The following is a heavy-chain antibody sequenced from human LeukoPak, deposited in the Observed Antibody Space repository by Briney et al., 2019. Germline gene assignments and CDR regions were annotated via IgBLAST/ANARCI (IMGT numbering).Heavy chain of an antibody. CDR1: GFTFSSYA. CDR2: ISGSGGTT. J-gene: IGHJ3*02. D-gene: IGHD3-16*01. V-gene: IGHV3-23*01. CDR3: AKDYVGVVADAFDI. Sequence: GGSLRLSCVASGFTFSSYAMTWVRQAPGKGLEWVSSISGSGGTTYYADPVKGRFTISRDNAKNTLYLQMNSLRAEDTAVYFCAKDYVGVVADAFDIWGQGTVVTVSS.